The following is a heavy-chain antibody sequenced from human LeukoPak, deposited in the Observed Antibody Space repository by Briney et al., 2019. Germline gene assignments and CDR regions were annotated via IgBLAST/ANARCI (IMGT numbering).Heavy chain of an antibody. CDR1: GYTFTGYY. J-gene: IGHJ4*02. Sequence: VASVKVSCKASGYTFTGYYMHWVPQAPGKGLEWMGGFDPEDGETIYAQKFQGRVTMTEDTSTDTAYMELSSLRSEDTAVYYCATGVSSSWYLESLVYWGQGTLVTVSS. D-gene: IGHD6-13*01. V-gene: IGHV1-24*01. CDR3: ATGVSSSWYLESLVY. CDR2: FDPEDGET.